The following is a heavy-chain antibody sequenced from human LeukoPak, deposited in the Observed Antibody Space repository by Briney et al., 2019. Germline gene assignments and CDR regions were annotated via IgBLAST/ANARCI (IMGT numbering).Heavy chain of an antibody. D-gene: IGHD2-15*01. CDR1: GGSMNDYY. Sequence: PSETLSLTCTVSGGSMNDYYWSWIRQPPGKGLEYIGYIYYSGRTNYNPPLRSRVNISLDTSENQFSLRLSSVTAADTAVYYCARLGYCYDTHCLDDYWGQGALVTVSS. V-gene: IGHV4-59*01. CDR2: IYYSGRT. CDR3: ARLGYCYDTHCLDDY. J-gene: IGHJ4*02.